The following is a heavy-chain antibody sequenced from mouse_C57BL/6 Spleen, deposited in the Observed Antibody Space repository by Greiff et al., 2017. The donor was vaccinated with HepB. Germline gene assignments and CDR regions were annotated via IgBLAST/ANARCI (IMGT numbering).Heavy chain of an antibody. CDR1: GFSFNTYA. CDR2: IRSKSNNYAT. V-gene: IGHV10-1*01. D-gene: IGHD2-12*01. CDR3: VRRGYSYGAMDY. Sequence: EVKLVESGGGLVQPKGSLKLSCAASGFSFNTYAMNWVRQAPGKGLEWVARIRSKSNNYATYYADSVKDRFTISRDDSESMLYLQMNNLKTEDTAMYYCVRRGYSYGAMDYWGQGTSVTVSS. J-gene: IGHJ4*01.